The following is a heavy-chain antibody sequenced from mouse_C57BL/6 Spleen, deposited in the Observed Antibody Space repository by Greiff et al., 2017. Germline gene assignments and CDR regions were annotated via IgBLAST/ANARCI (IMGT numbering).Heavy chain of an antibody. CDR1: GYTFTSYW. CDR3: AMDYDYFDYAMDD. V-gene: IGHV1-74*01. CDR2: IHPSDSDT. J-gene: IGHJ4*01. D-gene: IGHD2-4*01. Sequence: VQLQQPGAELVTPGASVTVSCTASGYTFTSYWMHWVKQRPGQGLEWIGRIHPSDSDTNYNQKFKGKATLTVDKSSSTAYMQLSSLTSEDSAVYYCAMDYDYFDYAMDDWGQGTSVTVSS.